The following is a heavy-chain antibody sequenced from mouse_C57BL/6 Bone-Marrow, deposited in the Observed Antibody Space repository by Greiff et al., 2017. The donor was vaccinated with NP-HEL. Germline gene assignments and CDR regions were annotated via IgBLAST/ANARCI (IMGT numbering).Heavy chain of an antibody. D-gene: IGHD2-4*01. J-gene: IGHJ4*01. CDR2: IWSGGST. CDR3: ARDYDDGYYYAMDY. Sequence: QVQLQQSGPGLVQPSQSLSITCTVSGFSLTSYGVHWVRQSPGKGLEWLGVIWSGGSTDSNAAFISRLSISKYNSKSQVFFKMNSLQADDTAIYYCARDYDDGYYYAMDYWGQGTSVTVSS. CDR1: GFSLTSYG. V-gene: IGHV2-2*01.